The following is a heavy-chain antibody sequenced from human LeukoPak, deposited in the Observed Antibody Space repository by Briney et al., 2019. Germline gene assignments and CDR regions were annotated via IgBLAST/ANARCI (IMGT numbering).Heavy chain of an antibody. J-gene: IGHJ2*01. CDR1: GFTFSSYD. Sequence: GGSVRLSCAASGFTFSSYDIHWVRHATGKGLEWVSGIGTAGEIYYPGSVKGRFTISRENAKNSLYLQMDSLRAGDTAVYYCARAAYSSTWYSRYFDLWGRGTLVTVSS. CDR3: ARAAYSSTWYSRYFDL. V-gene: IGHV3-13*01. D-gene: IGHD6-13*01. CDR2: IGTAGEI.